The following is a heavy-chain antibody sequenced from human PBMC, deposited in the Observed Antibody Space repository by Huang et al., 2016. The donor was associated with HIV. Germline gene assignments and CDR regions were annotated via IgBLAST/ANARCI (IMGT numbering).Heavy chain of an antibody. CDR3: ARGFGINYNHEAFDV. CDR1: GYTFTNYD. V-gene: IGHV1-8*01. J-gene: IGHJ3*01. CDR2: MNHKSGNV. Sequence: QIQLAQSGAEVKKPGASVKVSCKASGYTFTNYDINWVRQASGQGLEGRGWMNHKSGNVGYTKKFQGRVAILRNSSINTSYLEVTSLTSEDTAVYYCARGFGINYNHEAFDVWGQGTMVTVSS. D-gene: IGHD3-10*01.